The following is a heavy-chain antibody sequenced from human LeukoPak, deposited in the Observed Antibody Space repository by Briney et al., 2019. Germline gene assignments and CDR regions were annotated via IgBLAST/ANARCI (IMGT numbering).Heavy chain of an antibody. CDR2: ISSSSSYI. CDR3: ARDVAAAGSLDPCDY. J-gene: IGHJ4*02. CDR1: GFTFSSYS. Sequence: GGSLRLSCAASGFTFSSYSMNWVRQAPGEGLEWVSSISSSSSYIYYADSVKGRFTISRDNAKNSLYLQMNSLRAEDTAVYYCARDVAAAGSLDPCDYWGQGTLVTVSS. D-gene: IGHD6-13*01. V-gene: IGHV3-21*01.